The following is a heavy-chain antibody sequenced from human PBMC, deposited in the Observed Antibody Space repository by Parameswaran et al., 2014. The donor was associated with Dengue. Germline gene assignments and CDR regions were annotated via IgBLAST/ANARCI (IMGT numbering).Heavy chain of an antibody. CDR2: IKSKTEGGTT. V-gene: IGHV3-15*01. CDR3: TADIVGAGTLFDY. J-gene: IGHJ4*02. Sequence: RWIRQPPGKGLEWVGRIKSKTEGGTTDYAAPVKGRFTISRADSNDTLFLQMNSLKTEDTAVYYCTADIVGAGTLFDYWGQGTVVTVSS. D-gene: IGHD6-13*01.